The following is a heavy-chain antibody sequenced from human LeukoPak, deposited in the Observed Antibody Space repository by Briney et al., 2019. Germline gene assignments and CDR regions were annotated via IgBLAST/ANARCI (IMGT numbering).Heavy chain of an antibody. J-gene: IGHJ4*02. Sequence: GGSLKLSCAASGFTFSASAMHWVRQASGKGLDRVGRIRCKANSYAKAYAASVKGRITISRDDSKNTAYLQMDSLKAEDTSVYYCTRMGATNLVALDYWGQGTLVTVSS. CDR3: TRMGATNLVALDY. CDR2: IRCKANSYAK. D-gene: IGHD1-26*01. CDR1: GFTFSASA. V-gene: IGHV3-73*01.